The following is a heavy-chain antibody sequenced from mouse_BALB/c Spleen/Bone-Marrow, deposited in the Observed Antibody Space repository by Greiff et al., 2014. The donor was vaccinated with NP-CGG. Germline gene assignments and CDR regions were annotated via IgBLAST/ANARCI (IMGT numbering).Heavy chain of an antibody. CDR3: ARSGERYGAMDY. V-gene: IGHV5-4*02. D-gene: IGHD1-1*02. Sequence: VQLKESGGGLVKPGGSLKLSCAASGFTFSDFYMFWFRQTPEKRLEWVATIRNGGTYTYYPDSVKGRFTISRDNAKNNLYLQMSSLKSEDTAMYYCARSGERYGAMDYWGQGTSVTVTS. CDR2: IRNGGTYT. CDR1: GFTFSDFY. J-gene: IGHJ4*01.